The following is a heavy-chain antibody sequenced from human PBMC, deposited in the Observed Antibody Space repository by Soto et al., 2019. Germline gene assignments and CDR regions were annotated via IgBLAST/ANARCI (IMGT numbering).Heavy chain of an antibody. CDR2: IIPILGIA. J-gene: IGHJ6*03. CDR3: AREESRYYYYYMDV. V-gene: IGHV1-69*08. Sequence: QVQLVQSGAEVKKPGSSVKVSCKASGGTFSSYTISCVRQAPGQGLEWMGRIIPILGIANYAQKFQGRVTITADKSTSTAYMELSSLRSEDTAVYYCAREESRYYYYYMDVWGKGTTVTVSS. CDR1: GGTFSSYT.